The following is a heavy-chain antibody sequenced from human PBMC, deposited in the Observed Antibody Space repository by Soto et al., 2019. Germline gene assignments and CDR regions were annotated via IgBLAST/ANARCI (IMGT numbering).Heavy chain of an antibody. CDR1: GGSFSGYY. CDR2: INHSGST. CDR3: AKAIEYLDAFDI. V-gene: IGHV4-34*01. J-gene: IGHJ3*02. Sequence: SETLSLTCAVYGGSFSGYYWSWIRQPPGKGLEWIGEINHSGSTNYNPSLKSRVTISVDTSKNQFSLKLSSVTAADTAVYYCAKAIEYLDAFDIWGQGTMVTVSS. D-gene: IGHD2-2*01.